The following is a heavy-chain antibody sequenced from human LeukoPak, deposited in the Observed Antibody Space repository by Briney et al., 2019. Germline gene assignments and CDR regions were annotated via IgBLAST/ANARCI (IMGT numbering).Heavy chain of an antibody. CDR3: ARVRYGELDV. D-gene: IGHD4-17*01. V-gene: IGHV3-23*01. CDR2: MSGSGGST. Sequence: GGSLRLSCAASGFTFSSYAMSWVRQAPGKGLEWVSSMSGSGGSTYYADSVKGPLTISRDDSKNTMYLQMNSLRAEDTAVYYCARVRYGELDVWGQGTTVTVSS. CDR1: GFTFSSYA. J-gene: IGHJ6*02.